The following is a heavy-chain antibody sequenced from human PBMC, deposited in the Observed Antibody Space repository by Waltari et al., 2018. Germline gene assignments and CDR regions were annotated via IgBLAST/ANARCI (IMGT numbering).Heavy chain of an antibody. CDR3: ARGFSYSNHAYYGMDV. Sequence: QVQLVQSGAEVKKPGASVKVSCQASGYTFTSYDINWLRQATGQGLEWMGWMNPNSGNTGYAQKFQGRVTMTRNTSISTAYMELSSLRSEDTAVYYCARGFSYSNHAYYGMDVWGQGTTVTVSS. J-gene: IGHJ6*02. CDR2: MNPNSGNT. D-gene: IGHD4-4*01. V-gene: IGHV1-8*01. CDR1: GYTFTSYD.